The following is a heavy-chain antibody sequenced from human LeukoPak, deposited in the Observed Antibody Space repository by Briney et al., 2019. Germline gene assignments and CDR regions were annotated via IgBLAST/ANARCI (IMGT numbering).Heavy chain of an antibody. CDR1: GYTFTSYG. V-gene: IGHV1-18*01. Sequence: ASVKVSCKASGYTFTSYGISWVRQAPGQGLEWMGWISAYNGNTNYAQKLQGRVTMTTDTSTSTAYMELRSLRSDDTAVYYCARVVSGFDTPGAFDIWGQGTMVTVSS. D-gene: IGHD5-12*01. CDR2: ISAYNGNT. CDR3: ARVVSGFDTPGAFDI. J-gene: IGHJ3*02.